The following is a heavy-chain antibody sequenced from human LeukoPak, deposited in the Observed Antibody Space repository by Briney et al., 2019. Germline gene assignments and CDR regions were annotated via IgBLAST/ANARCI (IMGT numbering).Heavy chain of an antibody. CDR2: ISSSGSTI. D-gene: IGHD3-10*01. CDR3: AKDGSVLLWFGEYFDY. CDR1: GFTFSDYY. Sequence: GGSLRLSCAASGFTFSDYYMSWIRQAPGKGLEWVSYISSSGSTIYYADSVKGRFTISRDNSKNTLYLQMNSLRAEDTAVYYCAKDGSVLLWFGEYFDYWGQGTLVTVSS. J-gene: IGHJ4*02. V-gene: IGHV3-11*01.